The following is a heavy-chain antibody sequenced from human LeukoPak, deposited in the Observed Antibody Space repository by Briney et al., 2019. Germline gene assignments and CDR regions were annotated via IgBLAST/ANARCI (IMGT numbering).Heavy chain of an antibody. CDR1: GFTFDDYA. D-gene: IGHD3-9*01. Sequence: GGSLGLSSAASGFTFDDYAMHWVRQAPGKGLEWVSGISWNSGSIGYADSVKGRFTISRDNAKNSLYLQMNSLRAEDTALYYCAKDIRPILTGNDAFDIWGQGTMVTVSS. CDR3: AKDIRPILTGNDAFDI. CDR2: ISWNSGSI. J-gene: IGHJ3*02. V-gene: IGHV3-9*01.